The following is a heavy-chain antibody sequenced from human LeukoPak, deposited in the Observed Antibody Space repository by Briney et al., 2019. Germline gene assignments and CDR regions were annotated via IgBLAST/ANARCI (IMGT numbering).Heavy chain of an antibody. D-gene: IGHD6-13*01. CDR1: GFTFSNYG. V-gene: IGHV3-30*19. Sequence: AGGSLRLSCAASGFTFSNYGMHWVRQAPGKGLEWVAVISYDGSNKYYADSVKGRFTISRDNSKNTLYLQMNSLRAGDTAVYYCARAPYSSSWYLFDPWGQGTLVTVSS. CDR2: ISYDGSNK. CDR3: ARAPYSSSWYLFDP. J-gene: IGHJ5*02.